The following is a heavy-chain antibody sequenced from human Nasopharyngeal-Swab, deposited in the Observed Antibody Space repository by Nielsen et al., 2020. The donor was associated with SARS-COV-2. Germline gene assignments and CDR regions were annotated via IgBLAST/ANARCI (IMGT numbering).Heavy chain of an antibody. CDR1: GGTFSSYA. CDR2: IIPNLGIA. CDR3: ARVKPTDCSGGSCYSLPLGY. D-gene: IGHD2-15*01. J-gene: IGHJ4*02. Sequence: SVKVSCKASGGTFSSYAISWVRQAPGQGLEWMGRIIPNLGIANYAQKFQGRVTITADKSTSTAYMELSSLRSEDTAVYYCARVKPTDCSGGSCYSLPLGYWGQGTLVTVSS. V-gene: IGHV1-69*04.